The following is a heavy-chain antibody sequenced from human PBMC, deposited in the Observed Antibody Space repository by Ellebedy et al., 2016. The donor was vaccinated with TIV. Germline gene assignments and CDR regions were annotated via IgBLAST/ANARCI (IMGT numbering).Heavy chain of an antibody. CDR2: IYPADFNV. D-gene: IGHD4-17*01. J-gene: IGHJ1*01. V-gene: IGHV5-51*01. Sequence: GGSLRLXXKGSGYIFPDYWIGWVRQKPGKGLEWMGIIYPADFNVRYSPSFQGHVTISADTSISTAYLQWNSLKASDTAMYFCARRDDFGATQGTQHWGQGTLVSVSS. CDR1: GYIFPDYW. CDR3: ARRDDFGATQGTQH.